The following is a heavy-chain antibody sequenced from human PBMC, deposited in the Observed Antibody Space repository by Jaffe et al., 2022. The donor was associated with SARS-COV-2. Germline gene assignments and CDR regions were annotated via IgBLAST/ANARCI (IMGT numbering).Heavy chain of an antibody. Sequence: QVQLVQSGAEVKKPGSSVKVSCKAPGDTFRSYTIYWVRQAPGQGLEWMGGLIPVYATTHYAQSFQGRLTITADESTSTAYMELSSLRSDDTAVYYCATGGLGGHCSVSACPGDNWGQGTLVTVSS. D-gene: IGHD2-15*01. CDR3: ATGGLGGHCSVSACPGDN. CDR2: LIPVYATT. V-gene: IGHV1-69*01. J-gene: IGHJ4*02. CDR1: GDTFRSYT.